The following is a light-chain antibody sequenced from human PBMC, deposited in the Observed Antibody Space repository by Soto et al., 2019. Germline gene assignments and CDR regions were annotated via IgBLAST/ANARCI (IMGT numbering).Light chain of an antibody. J-gene: IGLJ1*01. Sequence: SALTQPASVSGSPGQSITISCTGTSSDVGSYNLVSWYQQHPGKAPKLMIHEGSKRPSGVSNRFSGSKSGNTASLTISGLQAEDEADYYCCSYAGSSTYVFGTGTKLTVL. CDR3: CSYAGSSTYV. CDR1: SSDVGSYNL. V-gene: IGLV2-23*01. CDR2: EGS.